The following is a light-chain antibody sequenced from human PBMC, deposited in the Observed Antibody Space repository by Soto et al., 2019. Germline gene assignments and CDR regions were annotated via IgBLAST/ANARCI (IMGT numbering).Light chain of an antibody. CDR2: DAS. CDR3: QQRSNCLPLT. J-gene: IGKJ4*01. V-gene: IGKV3-11*01. Sequence: IVLTPSPATLSSSPGERDPLSCRASTSVSSYLAWYQQKPGQAPRLLISDASNRATGIPARFSGSGSGTDFTLPISSLVPEEWAVEYSQQRSNCLPLTCGGGTKMEI. CDR1: TSVSSY.